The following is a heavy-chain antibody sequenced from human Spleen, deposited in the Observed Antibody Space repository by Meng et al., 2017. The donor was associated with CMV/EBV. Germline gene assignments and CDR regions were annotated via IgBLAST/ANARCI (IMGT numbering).Heavy chain of an antibody. J-gene: IGHJ4*02. D-gene: IGHD1-7*01. CDR1: RFTFSSYS. CDR2: ISSSSSTI. V-gene: IGHV3-48*04. CDR3: ARSFTGTSY. Sequence: GESLKISCTASRFTFSSYSMNWVRQAPGKGLEWVSYISSSSSTIYYADSVKGRFTISRDNAKNSLYLQMNSLRAEDTAVYYCARSFTGTSYWGQGTLVTVSS.